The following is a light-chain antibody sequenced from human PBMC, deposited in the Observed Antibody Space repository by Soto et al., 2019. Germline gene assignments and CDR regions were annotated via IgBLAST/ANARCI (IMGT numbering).Light chain of an antibody. CDR2: AAS. J-gene: IGKJ1*01. V-gene: IGKV1-8*01. CDR1: QGISSY. Sequence: AIRMTQSPSSLSASTGDRVTITCRASQGISSYLAWYQQKPGNAPKLLIYAASTLQSGVPSRFSGSGSGTDFTLTISCLQSEDFATYDCQQYYSYPLTFGQGTKVEIK. CDR3: QQYYSYPLT.